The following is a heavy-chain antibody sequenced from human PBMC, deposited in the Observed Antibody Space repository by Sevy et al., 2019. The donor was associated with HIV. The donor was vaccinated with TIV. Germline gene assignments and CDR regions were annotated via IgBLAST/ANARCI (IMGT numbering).Heavy chain of an antibody. J-gene: IGHJ4*02. CDR2: IDSGGQT. V-gene: IGHV3-53*01. D-gene: IGHD3-10*01. Sequence: GVSLRLSCAASGFTVSSIYMSWVRQAPGKGLEWVSFIDSGGQTYYADSVKGRFTISRDNSKNTLYLQVTSLRAEDTAVYYCARDPGGPYDFWGQGTLVTVSS. CDR3: ARDPGGPYDF. CDR1: GFTVSSIY.